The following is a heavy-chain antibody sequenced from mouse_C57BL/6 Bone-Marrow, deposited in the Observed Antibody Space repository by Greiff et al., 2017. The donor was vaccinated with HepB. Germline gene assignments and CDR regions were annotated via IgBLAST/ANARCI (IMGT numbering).Heavy chain of an antibody. D-gene: IGHD2-5*01. J-gene: IGHJ4*01. CDR1: GFNIKDDY. CDR3: TTWSNYDYAMDY. CDR2: IDPENGDT. Sequence: EVQLKQSGAELVRPWASVKLSCTASGFNIKDDYMHWVKQRPEQGLEWIGWIDPENGDTEYASKFQGKATITADTSSNTAYLQLSSLTSEDTAVYYCTTWSNYDYAMDYWGQGTSVTVSS. V-gene: IGHV14-4*01.